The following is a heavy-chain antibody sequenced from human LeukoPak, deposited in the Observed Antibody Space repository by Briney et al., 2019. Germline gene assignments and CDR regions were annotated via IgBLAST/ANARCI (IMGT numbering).Heavy chain of an antibody. J-gene: IGHJ1*01. CDR3: ARDYSSGWYAEYFQH. V-gene: IGHV3-7*05. D-gene: IGHD6-19*01. CDR1: GFTFSSYW. CDR2: IKQDGRQK. Sequence: PGGSLRLSCAASGFTFSSYWMSWVRQAPGKGLEWVANIKQDGRQKYYVDSVKGRFTISRDNAKNSLYLQMNSLRAEDTAVYYCARDYSSGWYAEYFQHWGQGTLVTVSS.